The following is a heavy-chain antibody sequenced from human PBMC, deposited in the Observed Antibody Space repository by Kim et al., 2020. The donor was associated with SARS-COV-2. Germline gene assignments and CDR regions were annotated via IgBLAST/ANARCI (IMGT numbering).Heavy chain of an antibody. V-gene: IGHV4-39*07. D-gene: IGHD6-6*01. CDR2: IYYSGST. J-gene: IGHJ6*02. CDR3: AREGIAAQDFYYGMDV. CDR1: GGSISSSSYY. Sequence: SETLSLTCTVSGGSISSSSYYWGWIRQPPGKGLEWIGSIYYSGSTYYNPSLKSRVTISVDTSKNQFSLKLSSVTAADTAVYYCAREGIAAQDFYYGMDVWGQGTTVTVSS.